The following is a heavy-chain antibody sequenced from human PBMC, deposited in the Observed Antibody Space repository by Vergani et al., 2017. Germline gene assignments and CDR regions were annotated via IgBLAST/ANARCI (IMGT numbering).Heavy chain of an antibody. CDR3: AREPTYYYDSSGYSPWDD. CDR2: INTNSGGT. J-gene: IGHJ4*02. CDR1: GYTFTGYY. D-gene: IGHD3-22*01. V-gene: IGHV1-2*02. Sequence: QVQLVQSGAEVKKPGASVKVSCKASGYTFTGYYMHWVRQAPGQGLEWMGWINTNSGGTNYAKKFQGRVTMTRDTSISTAYMELSRLRSDDTAVYYCAREPTYYYDSSGYSPWDDWGQGTLVTGSS.